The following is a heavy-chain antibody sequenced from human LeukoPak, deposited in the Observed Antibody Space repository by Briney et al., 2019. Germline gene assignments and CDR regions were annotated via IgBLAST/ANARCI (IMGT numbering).Heavy chain of an antibody. J-gene: IGHJ4*02. CDR3: TKYTWNFFDS. V-gene: IGHV3-15*01. Sequence: GGSLRLSCAASGFSFTDAWMSWVRQAPGRGLEWVGRIKSRGDGGTPDYAAPVKGRFTISRDDSEGTLYLQMNSLKAEDTVMYYCTKYTWNFFDSWGQGTMVTVSS. CDR2: IKSRGDGGTP. CDR1: GFSFTDAW. D-gene: IGHD1-20*01.